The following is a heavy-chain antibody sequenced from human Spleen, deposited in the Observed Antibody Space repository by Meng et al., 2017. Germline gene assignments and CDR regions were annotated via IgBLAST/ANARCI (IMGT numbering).Heavy chain of an antibody. V-gene: IGHV1-2*06. CDR3: ARDEDISAAGKLFGDY. D-gene: IGHD6-13*01. CDR2: INPNSGGT. Sequence: ASVKVSCKASGYTFTGYYMHWVRQAPGQGLEWMGRINPNSGGTNCAQKFQGRVTMTGDTSISTAYMELSGLRSDDTAMYYCARDEDISAAGKLFGDYWGQGTLVTVSS. J-gene: IGHJ4*02. CDR1: GYTFTGYY.